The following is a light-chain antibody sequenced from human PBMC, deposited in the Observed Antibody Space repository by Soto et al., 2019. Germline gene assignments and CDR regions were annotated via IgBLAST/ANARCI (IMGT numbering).Light chain of an antibody. J-gene: IGLJ1*01. CDR1: SSNIGSNT. Sequence: QSALTQPPSASGTPGQRVTISCSRSSSNIGSNTVNWFQQLPGTAPKLLIYSDNQRPSGVPGRFSGSKSGTSASLAISGLQSEDEADYYCAAWDDSLNGRHVFGTGTKVT. CDR3: AAWDDSLNGRHV. CDR2: SDN. V-gene: IGLV1-44*01.